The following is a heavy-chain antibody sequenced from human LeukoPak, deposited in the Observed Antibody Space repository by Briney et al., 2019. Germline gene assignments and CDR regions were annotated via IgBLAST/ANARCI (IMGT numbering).Heavy chain of an antibody. Sequence: ASVKVSCKASGYTFTSYAMHWVRQAPGQRLEWMGWINAGNGNTKYSQKFQGRVTMTTDTSTSTAYMELRSLRSDDTAVYYCAAFDPLDYFDYWGQGTLVTVSS. CDR2: INAGNGNT. V-gene: IGHV1-3*01. CDR1: GYTFTSYA. J-gene: IGHJ4*02. D-gene: IGHD3-9*01. CDR3: AAFDPLDYFDY.